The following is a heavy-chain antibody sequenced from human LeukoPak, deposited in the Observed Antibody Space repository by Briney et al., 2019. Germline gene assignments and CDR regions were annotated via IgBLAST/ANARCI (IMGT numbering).Heavy chain of an antibody. CDR3: ARGCGLSTRKYAFDI. J-gene: IGHJ3*02. Sequence: PSETLCLTCAVYGGSFSGYYWSWIRQPPGKGLEWIGEINHSGSTNYNPSLKSRVTISVDTSKNQFSLKLSSVTAADTAVYYCARGCGLSTRKYAFDIWGQGTMVTVSS. CDR1: GGSFSGYY. D-gene: IGHD1-1*01. V-gene: IGHV4-34*01. CDR2: INHSGST.